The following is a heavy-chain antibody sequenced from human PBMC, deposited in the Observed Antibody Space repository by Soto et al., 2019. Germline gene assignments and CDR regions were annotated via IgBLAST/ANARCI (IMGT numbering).Heavy chain of an antibody. CDR1: GFTFSRFG. Sequence: EVQLLESGGGLVQPGGSLRLSCAASGFTFSRFGMRWVRQAPGKGLEWVSGISGGGNPTYYSESVKGRFTISRDSVKNTLYLQMNSLRPEDTAAYHCAKDITYDSSAYDSWGQGTLVTVSS. D-gene: IGHD3-22*01. V-gene: IGHV3-23*01. CDR3: AKDITYDSSAYDS. J-gene: IGHJ4*02. CDR2: ISGGGNPT.